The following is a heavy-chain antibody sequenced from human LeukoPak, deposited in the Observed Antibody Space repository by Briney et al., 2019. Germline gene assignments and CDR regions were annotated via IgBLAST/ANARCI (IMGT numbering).Heavy chain of an antibody. CDR3: ASTYSSSDQPGYYYGMDV. V-gene: IGHV3-7*03. Sequence: GGSLRLSCAASGFTFSSYAMSWVRQAPGKGLEWVANIKQDGSDKYYVDSVKGRFTISRDNAKNSLYLQMNSLRAEDTAVYYCASTYSSSDQPGYYYGMDVWGQGTTVTVSS. J-gene: IGHJ6*02. D-gene: IGHD6-13*01. CDR1: GFTFSSYA. CDR2: IKQDGSDK.